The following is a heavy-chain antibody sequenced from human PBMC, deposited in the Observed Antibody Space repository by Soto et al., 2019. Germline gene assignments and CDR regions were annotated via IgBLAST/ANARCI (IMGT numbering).Heavy chain of an antibody. D-gene: IGHD3-3*01. CDR3: TRGLDFWSGNPAFNY. J-gene: IGHJ4*02. CDR1: GFTFNNYA. V-gene: IGHV3-7*01. Sequence: PGGSLRLSCAASGFTFNNYAMSWVRQAPGKGLEWVSTIRQGGSEKYYVDSVKGRFTISRDNSKNTLYLQMNSLRAEDTAVYYCTRGLDFWSGNPAFNYWGRGTLVTFS. CDR2: IRQGGSEK.